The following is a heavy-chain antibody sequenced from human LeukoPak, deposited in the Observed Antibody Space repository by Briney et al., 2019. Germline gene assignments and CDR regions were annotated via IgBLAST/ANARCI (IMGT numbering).Heavy chain of an antibody. Sequence: GGSLRLSCAASGFTFSSYAMSWVRQAPGKGLEWVSTISAGGSSTYYADSVKGRFTVSRDSSTNALYLQMNSLRAEDTALYYCAKVRWELRGPFFDYWGQGTLVTVSS. V-gene: IGHV3-23*01. CDR1: GFTFSSYA. CDR3: AKVRWELRGPFFDY. CDR2: ISAGGSST. J-gene: IGHJ4*02. D-gene: IGHD1-26*01.